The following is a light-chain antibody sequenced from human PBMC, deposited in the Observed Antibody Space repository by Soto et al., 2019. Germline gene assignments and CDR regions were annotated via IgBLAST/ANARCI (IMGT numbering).Light chain of an antibody. CDR3: ATWDDRLRAYV. J-gene: IGLJ1*01. V-gene: IGLV1-47*01. CDR1: SSNIGTYY. CDR2: RNG. Sequence: QSVLTQPASVSGSPGQSITISCTGTSSNIGTYYVDWYQQLPGTAPKPLIHRNGQRPSGVPDRFSGSKSGTSASLAISGLRSEDEADYYCATWDDRLRAYVIGAGTKVTVL.